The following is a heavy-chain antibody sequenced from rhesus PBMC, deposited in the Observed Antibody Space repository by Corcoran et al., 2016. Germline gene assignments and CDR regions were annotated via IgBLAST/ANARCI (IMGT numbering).Heavy chain of an antibody. CDR1: GGSFLGYY. CDR3: AGGTEVTFDY. J-gene: IGHJ4*01. V-gene: IGHV4-165*01. CDR2: ISGSRGRT. Sequence: VQLQASGPGLVKPSETLSLTCPVSGGSFLGYYWGWLLQPPGKGLEWIGYISGSRGRTDYNPSLKSRVTISTDTSKNQFSLKLSAVTAADTAVYYCAGGTEVTFDYWGQGVLVTVSS. D-gene: IGHD3-34*01.